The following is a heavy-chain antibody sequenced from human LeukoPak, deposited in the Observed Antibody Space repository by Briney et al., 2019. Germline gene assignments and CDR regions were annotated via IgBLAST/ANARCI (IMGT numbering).Heavy chain of an antibody. CDR1: GGSISSSSYY. CDR3: ARRAVAPDAFDI. D-gene: IGHD6-19*01. J-gene: IGHJ3*02. CDR2: IYYSGRT. Sequence: SETLSLTCTVSGGSISSSSYYWGWIRQPPGRGLEWIGSIYYSGRTYYNPSLKSRVTISVDTSKNQSSLKLSSVTAADTAVYYCARRAVAPDAFDIWGQGTMVTVSS. V-gene: IGHV4-39*01.